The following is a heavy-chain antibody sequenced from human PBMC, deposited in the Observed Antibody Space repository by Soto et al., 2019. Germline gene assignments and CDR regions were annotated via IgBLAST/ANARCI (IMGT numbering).Heavy chain of an antibody. CDR2: ISNSVTYI. CDR3: ANGGAYY. V-gene: IGHV3-21*02. J-gene: IGHJ4*02. CDR1: GVTFRTYS. Sequence: EVQLVESGGGLAKPGGSLSFSCAASGVTFRTYSLSWLRQAPGKGLEWVSSISNSVTYIYYAHSVKGRSTISRDNAKNSPYLQMSSLRTEHTAVYYCANGGAYYWCQGTLVGVPS. D-gene: IGHD2-15*01.